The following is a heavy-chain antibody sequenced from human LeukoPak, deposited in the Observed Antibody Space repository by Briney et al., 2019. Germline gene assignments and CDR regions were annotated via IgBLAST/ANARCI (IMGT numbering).Heavy chain of an antibody. CDR1: GGSISSGSYY. D-gene: IGHD2-15*01. Sequence: SQTLSLTCTVSGGSISSGSYYWSWIRQPAGKGLEWIGRIYTSGSTNYNPSLKSRVTISVDTSKNQFSLKLSSVTAADTAVYYFARYLCSGGSCYSGFDYWGQGTLVTVSS. J-gene: IGHJ4*02. V-gene: IGHV4-61*02. CDR2: IYTSGST. CDR3: ARYLCSGGSCYSGFDY.